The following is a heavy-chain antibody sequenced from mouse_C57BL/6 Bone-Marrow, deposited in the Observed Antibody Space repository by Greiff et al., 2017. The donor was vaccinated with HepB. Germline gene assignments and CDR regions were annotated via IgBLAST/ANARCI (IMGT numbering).Heavy chain of an antibody. J-gene: IGHJ4*01. D-gene: IGHD1-1*01. CDR2: INPNNGGT. V-gene: IGHV1-26*01. CDR3: AREPTTVVPYYYAMDY. Sequence: VQLQQSGPELVKPGASVKISCKASGYTFTDYYMNWVKQSHGKSLEWIGDINPNNGGTSYNQKFKGKATLTVDKSSSTAYMELRSLTSEDSAVYYCAREPTTVVPYYYAMDYWGQGTSVTVSS. CDR1: GYTFTDYY.